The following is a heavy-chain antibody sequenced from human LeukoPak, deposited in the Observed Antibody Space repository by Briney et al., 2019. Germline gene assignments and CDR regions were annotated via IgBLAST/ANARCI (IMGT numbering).Heavy chain of an antibody. CDR2: IFYSGST. Sequence: PSETLSLTCTVSGGSISSYYWSWIRQPPGKGLEWIGYIFYSGSTNYNPSLKSRVTISVDTSRNQFSLKLNSVTAADTAVYYCARGSPVGDSWGQGTPVTVSS. V-gene: IGHV4-59*08. J-gene: IGHJ4*02. D-gene: IGHD4-23*01. CDR3: ARGSPVGDS. CDR1: GGSISSYY.